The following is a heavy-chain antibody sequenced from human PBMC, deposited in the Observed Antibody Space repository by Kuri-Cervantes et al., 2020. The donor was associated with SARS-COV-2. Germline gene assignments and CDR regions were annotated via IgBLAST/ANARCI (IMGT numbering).Heavy chain of an antibody. CDR2: INSAGTTI. Sequence: GESLKISCAASEFTFSNYAMNWVRQAPGKGLEWLSSINSAGTTIYYADSLKGRLTVSRDNGKNSLYLQMSSLRVQDSAIYFCARSRKNAYDFWTGVSDSDYFYGFDVWGQGTTVTVSS. J-gene: IGHJ6*02. D-gene: IGHD3-3*01. CDR3: ARSRKNAYDFWTGVSDSDYFYGFDV. V-gene: IGHV3-21*01. CDR1: EFTFSNYA.